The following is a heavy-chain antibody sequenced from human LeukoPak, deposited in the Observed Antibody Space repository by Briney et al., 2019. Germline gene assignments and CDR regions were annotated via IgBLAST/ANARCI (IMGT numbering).Heavy chain of an antibody. CDR2: INQNGREK. J-gene: IGHJ4*02. Sequence: GGYLRLSCEVSGLTFSAYWMTWVRQAPGKGLEWVASINQNGREKYYVDSVKGRFTISRDNAKDSLYLQMNSLRDEDTAVYYCARSLGDDWGQGTLVTVSS. D-gene: IGHD3-16*01. CDR3: ARSLGDD. V-gene: IGHV3-7*01. CDR1: GLTFSAYW.